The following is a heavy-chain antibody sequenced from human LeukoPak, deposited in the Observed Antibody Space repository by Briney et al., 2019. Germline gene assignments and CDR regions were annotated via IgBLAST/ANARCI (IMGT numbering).Heavy chain of an antibody. Sequence: SETLSLTCTVSGGSISSSSYYWSWIRQPPGKGLEWIGYIYYSGSTNYNPSLKSRVTMPVDTSRNQFSLKVNSVTAADTAVYYCARVSSSWPHYYFDYWGQGTRVTASS. CDR2: IYYSGST. V-gene: IGHV4-61*05. J-gene: IGHJ4*02. CDR1: GGSISSSSYY. D-gene: IGHD6-13*01. CDR3: ARVSSSWPHYYFDY.